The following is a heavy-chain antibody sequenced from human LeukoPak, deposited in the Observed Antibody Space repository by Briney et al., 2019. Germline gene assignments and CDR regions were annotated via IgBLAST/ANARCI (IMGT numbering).Heavy chain of an antibody. V-gene: IGHV4-31*03. J-gene: IGHJ6*03. CDR2: IYYSGST. CDR1: GGSISSGGYY. Sequence: PSETLSLTCTVSGGSISSGGYYWSWIRQHPGKGLEWIGYIYYSGSTYYNPSLKSRVTISVDTSKNQFTLKLSSVTAADTAVYYCARDQGNCYDSSGTYYMDVWGKGTTVTVSS. D-gene: IGHD3-22*01. CDR3: ARDQGNCYDSSGTYYMDV.